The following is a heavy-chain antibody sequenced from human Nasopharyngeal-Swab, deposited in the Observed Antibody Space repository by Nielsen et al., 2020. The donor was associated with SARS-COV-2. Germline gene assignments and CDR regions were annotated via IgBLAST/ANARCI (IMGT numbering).Heavy chain of an antibody. D-gene: IGHD3-9*01. CDR2: IWDDGSNK. Sequence: VRQAPGKGLEWVAIIWDDGSNKYYADSVKGRFTISRDNSKNTLYLQMNSLRAEDTAVYYCARDGDILTGLSLDYWGREPWSPSPQ. CDR3: ARDGDILTGLSLDY. J-gene: IGHJ4*02. V-gene: IGHV3-33*01.